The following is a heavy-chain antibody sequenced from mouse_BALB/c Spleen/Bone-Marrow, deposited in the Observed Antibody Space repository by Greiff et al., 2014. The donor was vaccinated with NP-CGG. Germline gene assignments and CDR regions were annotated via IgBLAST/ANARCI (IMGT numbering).Heavy chain of an antibody. D-gene: IGHD2-4*01. CDR1: GFTFSSYA. J-gene: IGHJ3*01. CDR3: ARGGELRPWFAY. Sequence: ESGGGLVKPGGSLKLSCAAPGFTFSSYAMSWVRQTPEKRLEWVASISSGGNTYYPDSMKGRFTISRDNARNILYLQMSSLRSEDTAMYYCARGGELRPWFAYWGQGTLVTVSA. CDR2: ISSGGNT. V-gene: IGHV5-6-5*01.